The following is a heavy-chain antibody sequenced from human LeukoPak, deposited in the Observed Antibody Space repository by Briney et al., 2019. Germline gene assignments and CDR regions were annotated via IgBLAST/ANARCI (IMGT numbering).Heavy chain of an antibody. CDR3: ARSTGYCSGGSCNHDAFDI. J-gene: IGHJ3*02. Sequence: GGSLRLSCAASGFTFRSYSMNWVRQAPGKGLEWVSPISSSSYYIYYADSVKGRFTISRDNAKNSLYLQMNSLRAEDTAVYYCARSTGYCSGGSCNHDAFDIWGQGTMVTVSS. V-gene: IGHV3-21*01. CDR1: GFTFRSYS. D-gene: IGHD2-15*01. CDR2: ISSSSYYI.